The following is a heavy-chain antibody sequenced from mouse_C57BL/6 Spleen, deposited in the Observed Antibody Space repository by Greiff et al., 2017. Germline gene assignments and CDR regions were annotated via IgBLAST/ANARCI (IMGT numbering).Heavy chain of an antibody. Sequence: VQLQQSGPELVKPGASVKISCKASGYSFTGYYMNWVKQSPEKSLEWIGEINPSTGGTTYNQKFKAKATLTVDKSSSTAYMQLKSLTSEDSAVYYCARDRGSSPYYAMDYWGQGTSVTVSS. CDR2: INPSTGGT. CDR3: ARDRGSSPYYAMDY. D-gene: IGHD1-1*01. CDR1: GYSFTGYY. J-gene: IGHJ4*01. V-gene: IGHV1-42*01.